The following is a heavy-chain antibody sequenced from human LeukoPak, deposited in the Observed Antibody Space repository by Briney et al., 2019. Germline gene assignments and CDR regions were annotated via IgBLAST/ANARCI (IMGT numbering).Heavy chain of an antibody. V-gene: IGHV3-53*01. J-gene: IGHJ4*02. CDR3: ARGTVTAPDY. D-gene: IGHD2-21*02. Sequence: PGGSLRLSGAASGFSVSNTYMSWVRQAPGKGLEWVSIIYSGGNTYYADSVKGRFTISRDNSKNTLYLQMNRLRPEDTAVYYCARGTVTAPDYWGQGTLVTVSS. CDR2: IYSGGNT. CDR1: GFSVSNTY.